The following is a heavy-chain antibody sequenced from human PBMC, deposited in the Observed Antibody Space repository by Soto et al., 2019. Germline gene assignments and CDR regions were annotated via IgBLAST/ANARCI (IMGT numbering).Heavy chain of an antibody. CDR3: AKDQASGQGSFDS. J-gene: IGHJ4*02. CDR2: ISYDGSNQ. V-gene: IGHV3-30*18. CDR1: GFTFNIYG. Sequence: GSLRLSCAASGFTFNIYGIHCFRQSPYKWRDWVALISYDGSNQYYADSVKGRFTISRDNSKNTLFLQMNSLRADDTAVYYCAKDQASGQGSFDSWGQGTLVTVSS.